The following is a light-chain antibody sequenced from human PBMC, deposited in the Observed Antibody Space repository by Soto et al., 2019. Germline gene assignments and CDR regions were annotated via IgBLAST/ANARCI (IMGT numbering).Light chain of an antibody. V-gene: IGKV1-5*03. J-gene: IGKJ1*01. Sequence: DIQMTQSPSTLSASVGDRVTITCRASQSISSWLAWYQQKPGKAPKLLIYKASSLESGVPSRFSGSGSGTEFTLTISSRQPDVFATYYCQQYNSYCTFGQGTMVEIK. CDR1: QSISSW. CDR2: KAS. CDR3: QQYNSYCT.